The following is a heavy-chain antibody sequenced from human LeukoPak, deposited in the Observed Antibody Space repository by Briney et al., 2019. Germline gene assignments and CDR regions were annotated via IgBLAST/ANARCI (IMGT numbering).Heavy chain of an antibody. CDR1: GFTVSNNY. CDR2: IYMDGST. D-gene: IGHD3-10*01. J-gene: IGHJ5*02. V-gene: IGHV3-53*01. Sequence: PGGSLRLSCAASGFTVSNNYMTWVRQAPGKGLEWVSIIYMDGSTYYADSVKGRFTISRDNPRNTLYLQMNSLRAEDTAVYYCARERRYYYGSGSPMGLDPWGQGTLVTVSS. CDR3: ARERRYYYGSGSPMGLDP.